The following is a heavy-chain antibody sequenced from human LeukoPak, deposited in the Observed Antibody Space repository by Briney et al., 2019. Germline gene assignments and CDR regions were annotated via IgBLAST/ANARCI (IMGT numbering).Heavy chain of an antibody. CDR2: INTDGSST. D-gene: IGHD2-2*02. J-gene: IGHJ5*02. CDR3: ARAKDIVVVPAAIRWFDP. CDR1: GFTFSSYW. Sequence: GGSLRLSCAASGFTFSSYWMHWVRQAPGTGLVWVSRINTDGSSTSYADSVKGRFTISRDNAKNTLYLQMNSLRAEDTAVYYCARAKDIVVVPAAIRWFDPWGQGTLVTVSS. V-gene: IGHV3-74*01.